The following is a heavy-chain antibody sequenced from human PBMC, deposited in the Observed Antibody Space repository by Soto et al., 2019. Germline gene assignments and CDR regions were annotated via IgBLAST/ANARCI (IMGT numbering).Heavy chain of an antibody. D-gene: IGHD3-22*01. Sequence: SETLSLTCTVSGGSISSGDYYWSWIRQPPGKGLEWIGYIYYSGSTYYNPSLKSRVTISVDTSKNQFSLKLSSVTAADTAVYYCARANRPIXMTDLNWFDTWGQG. CDR2: IYYSGST. CDR1: GGSISSGDYY. CDR3: ARANRPIXMTDLNWFDT. J-gene: IGHJ5*02. V-gene: IGHV4-30-4*01.